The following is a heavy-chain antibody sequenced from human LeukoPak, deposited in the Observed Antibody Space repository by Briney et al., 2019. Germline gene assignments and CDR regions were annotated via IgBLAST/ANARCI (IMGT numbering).Heavy chain of an antibody. J-gene: IGHJ4*02. CDR2: INHSGST. CDR1: GGSFSGYY. CDR3: ARGLRRTDY. D-gene: IGHD4-17*01. V-gene: IGHV4-34*01. Sequence: SETLSLTCAVYGGSFSGYYWSWIRQPPGKGLEWIGEINHSGSTNYDPSLKSRVTISVDTSKNQFSLKLSSVTAADTAVYYCARGLRRTDYWGQGTLVTVSS.